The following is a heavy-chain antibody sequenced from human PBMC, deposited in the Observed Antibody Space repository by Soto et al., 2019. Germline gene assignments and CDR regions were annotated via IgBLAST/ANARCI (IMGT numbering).Heavy chain of an antibody. D-gene: IGHD2-21*02. CDR1: GFSLSIASVG. CDR2: IFSNDEK. Sequence: VTLKESGPVLVQPTETLTLTCTVSGFSLSIASVGVSWIRQPPGKALEWLAHIFSNDEKSYNSSLKSRLSISKDTSTDQVVLTRTNMDPVDTATYDCARMGTAPGRWGQGNLVTVSS. CDR3: ARMGTAPGR. J-gene: IGHJ4*02. V-gene: IGHV2-26*01.